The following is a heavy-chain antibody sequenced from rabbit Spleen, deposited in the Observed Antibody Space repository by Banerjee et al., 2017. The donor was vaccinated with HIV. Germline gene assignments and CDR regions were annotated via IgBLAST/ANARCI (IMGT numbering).Heavy chain of an antibody. D-gene: IGHD6-1*01. Sequence: QSLEESGGGLVQPEGSLTLTCTASGFSFSSSYYMCWVRQAPGKGLEWIACIYTGGSGSTAYASWAKGRFTVSKTSSTTVTLQLHSLTAADTATYFCARDDGSYDYIDGYFNLWGQGTLVTVS. CDR2: IYTGGSGST. J-gene: IGHJ4*01. CDR3: ARDDGSYDYIDGYFNL. CDR1: GFSFSSSYY. V-gene: IGHV1S40*01.